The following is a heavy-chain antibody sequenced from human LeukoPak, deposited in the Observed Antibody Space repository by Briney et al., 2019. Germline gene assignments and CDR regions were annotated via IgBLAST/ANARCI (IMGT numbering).Heavy chain of an antibody. J-gene: IGHJ4*02. D-gene: IGHD7-27*01. CDR3: AREDWGFYQFDY. CDR2: IFYRGST. Sequence: SETLSLTCTVSGGSISSSSYSWGWIREPRGKGLEWIGNIFYRGSTYYNPSLKSRVTISVDTSKKQFSLKLSFVTAADTAVYYCAREDWGFYQFDYWGQGTLVTVSS. V-gene: IGHV4-39*07. CDR1: GGSISSSSYS.